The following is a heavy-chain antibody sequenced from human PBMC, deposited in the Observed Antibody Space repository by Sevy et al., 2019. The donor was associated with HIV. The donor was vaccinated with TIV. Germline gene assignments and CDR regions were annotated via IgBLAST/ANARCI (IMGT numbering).Heavy chain of an antibody. CDR3: ARDGGYSIKWYPLY. J-gene: IGHJ4*01. CDR2: ISYEGTET. V-gene: IGHV3-30*09. Sequence: GGSLRLSCAASGFAFSSHAMHWVRQAPGKGLEWLAVISYEGTETFYAASVEGRFASSRDNSKNMLSLQINSLRPEDTAVYYCARDGGYSIKWYPLYWGHGTLVTVSS. D-gene: IGHD6-13*01. CDR1: GFAFSSHA.